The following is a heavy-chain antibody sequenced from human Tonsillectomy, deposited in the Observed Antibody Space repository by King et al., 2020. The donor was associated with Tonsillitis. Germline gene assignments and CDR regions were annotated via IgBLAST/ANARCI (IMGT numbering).Heavy chain of an antibody. Sequence: QLVQSGGGLVQPGGSLRLSCSASGFTFSSYAMHWVRQAPGKGLEYVSAISSNGGSTYYADSVKGRFTISRDNSKNTLYLQMSSLRAEDTAVYYCVKLWILPDDYYFDYWGQGTLVTVSS. CDR3: VKLWILPDDYYFDY. CDR1: GFTFSSYA. D-gene: IGHD5-18*01. V-gene: IGHV3-64D*06. CDR2: ISSNGGST. J-gene: IGHJ4*02.